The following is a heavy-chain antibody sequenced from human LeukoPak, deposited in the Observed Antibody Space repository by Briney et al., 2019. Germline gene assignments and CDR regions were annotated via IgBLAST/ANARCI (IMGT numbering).Heavy chain of an antibody. CDR1: GYSFTSYW. CDR2: IYPGASDT. V-gene: IGHV5-51*01. CDR3: ARLYYYDSSGYYPDY. Sequence: KSGESLKISCKGSGYSFTSYWIGWVRQMPGKGLEWMGIIYPGASDTRYSPSFQGQVTISADKSISTAYLQWSSLKASDTAMYYCARLYYYDSSGYYPDYWGQGTLVTVSS. J-gene: IGHJ4*02. D-gene: IGHD3-22*01.